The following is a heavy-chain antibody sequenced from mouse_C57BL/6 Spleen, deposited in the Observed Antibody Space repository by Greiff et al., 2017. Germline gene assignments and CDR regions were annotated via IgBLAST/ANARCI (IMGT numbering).Heavy chain of an antibody. CDR1: GYTFTDYE. D-gene: IGHD1-1*01. Sequence: QVQLQQSGAELVRPGASVTLSCKASGYTFTDYEMHWVKQTPVHGLEWIGAIDPETGGTAYNQKFKGKDILTADKSSSTAYMELRSLTSEDSAVYYCTRVYYGSSYRNFDVWGTGTTVTVSS. CDR2: IDPETGGT. V-gene: IGHV1-15*01. J-gene: IGHJ1*03. CDR3: TRVYYGSSYRNFDV.